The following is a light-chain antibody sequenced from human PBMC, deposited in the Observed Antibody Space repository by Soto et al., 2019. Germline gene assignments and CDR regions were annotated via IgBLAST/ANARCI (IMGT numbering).Light chain of an antibody. Sequence: AIQMTQSPSSLSASVGDRVTITCRASQGIRIDLSWYQQKPGKAPELLIYDASSLQSGVPSRFSGSGSGTDFSLTISSLQPEDFGTYYCLQDDSYPLTFGGGTKVEIK. J-gene: IGKJ4*01. CDR3: LQDDSYPLT. CDR2: DAS. CDR1: QGIRID. V-gene: IGKV1-6*01.